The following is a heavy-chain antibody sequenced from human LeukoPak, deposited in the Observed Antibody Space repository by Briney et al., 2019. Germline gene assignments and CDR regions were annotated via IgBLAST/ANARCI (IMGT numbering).Heavy chain of an antibody. CDR1: GFTFSRYG. Sequence: GGSLRLSCAASGFTFSRYGMSWVRQAPGKGLEWVSAISGSGGSTYYADSVKGRFTISRDDSKNTLYLHMNSLRDEDTAVYYCAGQKRGTYRPYYFDYWGQGTLVSVSS. J-gene: IGHJ4*02. V-gene: IGHV3-23*01. CDR2: ISGSGGST. D-gene: IGHD3-16*02. CDR3: AGQKRGTYRPYYFDY.